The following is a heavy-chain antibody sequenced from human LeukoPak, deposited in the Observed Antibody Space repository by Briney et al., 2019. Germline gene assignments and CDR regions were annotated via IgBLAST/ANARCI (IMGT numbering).Heavy chain of an antibody. CDR2: IHYSGST. V-gene: IGHV4-39*01. Sequence: PSETLSLTCTVSGGSISSSSYYWGWIRQPPGKGLEWIGSIHYSGSTYYNPSLKSRVTISVDTSKNQFSLKVHSVTAADTAAYYCARGSPCHNWGQGTLVTVSS. CDR1: GGSISSSSYY. J-gene: IGHJ4*02. CDR3: ARGSPCHN. D-gene: IGHD2-15*01.